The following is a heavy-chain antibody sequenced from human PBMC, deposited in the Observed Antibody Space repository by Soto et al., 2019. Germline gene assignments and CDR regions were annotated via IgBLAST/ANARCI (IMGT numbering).Heavy chain of an antibody. Sequence: ASVKVSCKASGFTFTSSAMQWVRQARGQRLEWIGWIVVGSGNTNYAQKFQERVTITRDMSTSTAYMELSSLRSEDTAVYYCARTQPDPYQPVVENYYMDVWGKGTTVTVSS. V-gene: IGHV1-58*02. CDR1: GFTFTSSA. J-gene: IGHJ6*03. CDR2: IVVGSGNT. CDR3: ARTQPDPYQPVVENYYMDV. D-gene: IGHD2-2*01.